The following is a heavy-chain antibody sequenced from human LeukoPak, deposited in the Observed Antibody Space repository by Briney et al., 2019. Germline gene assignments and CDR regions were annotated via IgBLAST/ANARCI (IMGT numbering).Heavy chain of an antibody. Sequence: GASVKVSCKASGGTFSSYAISWVRQAPGQGLEWMGGIIPIFGTANYAQKFQGRVTITADESTSTAYMELSSLRSEDTAVYYCARAAGDSYGYRYYFDYWGQGTLVTVSS. J-gene: IGHJ4*02. CDR1: GGTFSSYA. CDR3: ARAAGDSYGYRYYFDY. V-gene: IGHV1-69*13. D-gene: IGHD5-18*01. CDR2: IIPIFGTA.